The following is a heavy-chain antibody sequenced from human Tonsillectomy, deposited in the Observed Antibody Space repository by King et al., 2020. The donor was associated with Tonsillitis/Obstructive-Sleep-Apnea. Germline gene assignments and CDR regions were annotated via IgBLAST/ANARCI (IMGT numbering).Heavy chain of an antibody. CDR3: AKDEGYCSSTSCGPIDY. D-gene: IGHD2-2*01. CDR1: KFTFDDYT. CDR2: ISWDGGST. V-gene: IGHV3-43*01. J-gene: IGHJ4*02. Sequence: VQLVESGGVVVQPGGSLRLSCAASKFTFDDYTMQWVRQAPGKGLEWVSLISWDGGSTYYADSVKGRFTISRDNNKNSLYLQMNSLRTEDTALYYCAKDEGYCSSTSCGPIDYWGQGTLVTVSS.